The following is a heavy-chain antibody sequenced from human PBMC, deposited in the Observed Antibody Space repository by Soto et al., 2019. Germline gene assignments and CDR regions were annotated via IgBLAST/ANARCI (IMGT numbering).Heavy chain of an antibody. CDR2: IYSSGST. Sequence: SETLSLTCTVSDVSISSSTYFWGWIRQPPGKGLEWIGSIYSSGSTYYNTSLKSRVTISVDTTKNQFSLKLSFVTAADTAVYYCARGPRNFDYWGQGALVTVSS. CDR3: ARGPRNFDY. V-gene: IGHV4-39*01. CDR1: DVSISSSTYF. J-gene: IGHJ4*02.